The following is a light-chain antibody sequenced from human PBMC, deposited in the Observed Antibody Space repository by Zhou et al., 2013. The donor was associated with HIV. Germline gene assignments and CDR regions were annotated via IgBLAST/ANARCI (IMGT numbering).Light chain of an antibody. Sequence: EIVLTQSPGTLSLSPGERATLSCWASQSVASAHLAWYQQKPGQTPRLLIYGASSRATGIPDRFSGSGSGTDFTLTISRLEPEDFAVYYCQQYSSSPRTFGQGTKVEIK. V-gene: IGKV3-20*01. CDR3: QQYSSSPRT. CDR1: QSVASAH. J-gene: IGKJ1*01. CDR2: GAS.